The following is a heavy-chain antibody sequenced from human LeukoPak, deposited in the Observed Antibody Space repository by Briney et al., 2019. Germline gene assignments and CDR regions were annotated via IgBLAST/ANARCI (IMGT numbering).Heavy chain of an antibody. J-gene: IGHJ4*02. CDR3: TSANYGPAY. V-gene: IGHV3-7*01. Sequence: TGRSLRLSCAASGFTFSSAWMSWVRQAPGKGLEWVANVNQDGSGKYYVDSVKGRFTISKDNAKNSLYLQMNSLRAEDTAVYYCTSANYGPAYWGQGTLVTVSS. CDR1: GFTFSSAW. CDR2: VNQDGSGK. D-gene: IGHD5-24*01.